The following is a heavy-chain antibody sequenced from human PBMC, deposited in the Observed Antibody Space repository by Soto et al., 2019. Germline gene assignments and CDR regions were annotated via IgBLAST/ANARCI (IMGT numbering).Heavy chain of an antibody. Sequence: QLQLQESGSGLVKPSQTLSLTCAVPGGSISSGGYSWSWIRQPPGKGLEWIGYIYHSWSTYYNPSLKPRGTLSIGRSKNQFSMKLSSVTAADTSVYYCARVPDYGGQGTLVTVSS. J-gene: IGHJ4*02. V-gene: IGHV4-30-2*01. CDR2: IYHSWST. CDR3: ARVPDY. CDR1: GGSISSGGYS.